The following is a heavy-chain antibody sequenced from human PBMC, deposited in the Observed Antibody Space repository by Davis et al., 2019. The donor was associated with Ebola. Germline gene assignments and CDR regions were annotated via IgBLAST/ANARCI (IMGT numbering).Heavy chain of an antibody. D-gene: IGHD2-15*01. J-gene: IGHJ6*04. Sequence: PGGSLRLSCAASGFTFSSYSMNWVRQAPGKGLEWVASSSSSSSYINYADSVKGRFTISRDNAKNSLYLQMNSLRAEDTAVYYCARSTSGPGGCSGGSCYSVLYYYYGMDVWGKGTTVTVSS. CDR2: SSSSSSYI. V-gene: IGHV3-21*01. CDR3: ARSTSGPGGCSGGSCYSVLYYYYGMDV. CDR1: GFTFSSYS.